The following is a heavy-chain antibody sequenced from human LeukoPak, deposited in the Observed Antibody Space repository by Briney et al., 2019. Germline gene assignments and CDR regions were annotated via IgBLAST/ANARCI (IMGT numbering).Heavy chain of an antibody. CDR2: IYYSGST. D-gene: IGHD4-17*01. CDR3: ASSNGDYVNY. V-gene: IGHV4-39*07. J-gene: IGHJ4*02. Sequence: SETLSLTCTVSGGSISSSSYYWGWLRQPPGKGLEWIGSIYYSGSTYYNPSLKSRVTISVDTSKNQFSLKLSSVTAADTAVYYCASSNGDYVNYWGQGTLVTVSS. CDR1: GGSISSSSYY.